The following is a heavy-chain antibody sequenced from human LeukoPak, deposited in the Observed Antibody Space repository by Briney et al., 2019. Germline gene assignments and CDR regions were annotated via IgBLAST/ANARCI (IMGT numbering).Heavy chain of an antibody. CDR1: GFTVSRYA. CDR3: AKDHPSSGWPTFEY. D-gene: IGHD6-19*01. J-gene: IGHJ4*02. CDR2: ITNNNGKT. Sequence: GGSLTLSCVASGFTVSRYAMSWVRQVPGKGLEWVASITNNNGKTYYAYSVKGRFTISRDESENTVYLQMNSLRAEDTAVYYCAKDHPSSGWPTFEYWGQGTLVTVSP. V-gene: IGHV3-23*01.